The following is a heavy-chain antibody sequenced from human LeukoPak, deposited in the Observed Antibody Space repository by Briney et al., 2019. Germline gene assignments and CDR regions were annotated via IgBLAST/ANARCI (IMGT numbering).Heavy chain of an antibody. D-gene: IGHD3-16*01. J-gene: IGHJ4*02. CDR2: SFYRSKWYS. CDR1: GDSVSSNGAA. Sequence: SQTLSLTCAISGDSVSSNGAAWNWIRQSPSRGLEWLGGSFYRSKWYSDYAVSLTGRITIDPDTSKNQFSLHLNSVTPEDTAVYCCVRDGEGGLDYFDYWGQGTLVTVSS. CDR3: VRDGEGGLDYFDY. V-gene: IGHV6-1*01.